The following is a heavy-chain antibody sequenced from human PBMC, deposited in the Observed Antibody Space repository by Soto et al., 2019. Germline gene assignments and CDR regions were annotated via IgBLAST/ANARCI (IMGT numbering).Heavy chain of an antibody. J-gene: IGHJ6*02. CDR1: GGAFSSSA. Sequence: QVQLVQSGAEVKKPGSSVKVSCKASGGAFSSSAISWVRQAPGQGLEWMGGIIPIFGTANYAQKFQGRITITADASAYTAYMELNNLTSDDTAIYFCAREGLWLVRLGGVQYHGMDGWGQGTTVTVSS. CDR2: IIPIFGTA. V-gene: IGHV1-69*01. CDR3: AREGLWLVRLGGVQYHGMDG. D-gene: IGHD5-12*01.